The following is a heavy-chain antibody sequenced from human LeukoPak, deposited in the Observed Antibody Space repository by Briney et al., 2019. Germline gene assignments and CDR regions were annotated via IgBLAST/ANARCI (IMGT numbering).Heavy chain of an antibody. CDR2: ISSSSSYI. CDR1: GFTFSSYS. V-gene: IGHV3-21*01. Sequence: GGSLRLSCAASGFTFSSYSMNWVRQAPGNGLEWVSSISSSSSYIYYADSVKGRFTISRDNAKNSLYLQMNSLRAEDTAVYYCARDPRRLGYCSSTSCYFLWFDPWGQGTLVTVSS. J-gene: IGHJ5*02. CDR3: ARDPRRLGYCSSTSCYFLWFDP. D-gene: IGHD2-2*01.